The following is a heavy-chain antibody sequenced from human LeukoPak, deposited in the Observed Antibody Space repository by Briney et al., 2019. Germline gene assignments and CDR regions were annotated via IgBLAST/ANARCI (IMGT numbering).Heavy chain of an antibody. J-gene: IGHJ4*02. D-gene: IGHD2-21*02. CDR1: GFTSSSFG. CDR3: AKGACGGDCQNDY. CDR2: ISGSGGST. Sequence: GGSLRLSCAASGFTSSSFGMSWVRQAPGQGLEWVSAISGSGGSTYYADSVKGRFTISRDNSKNTLYLQMNSLRAEDTAVYYCAKGACGGDCQNDYWGQGTLVTVSS. V-gene: IGHV3-23*01.